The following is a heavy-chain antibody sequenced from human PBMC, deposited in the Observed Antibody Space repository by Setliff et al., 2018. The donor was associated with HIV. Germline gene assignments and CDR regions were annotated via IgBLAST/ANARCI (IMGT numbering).Heavy chain of an antibody. V-gene: IGHV3-11*04. J-gene: IGHJ6*03. CDR2: ISDSGKTI. CDR3: ARDLGVATYGDYCQVLYYPYMDV. CDR1: GFTFGDYY. Sequence: PGASLKLSCAASGFTFGDYYMTWIRQAPGKGLEWVSYISDSGKTISYADSVKGRFTISRDNAKNSLFLQMNSLRAEDTALYFCARDLGVATYGDYCQVLYYPYMDVWGKGTMVTVSS. D-gene: IGHD4-17*01.